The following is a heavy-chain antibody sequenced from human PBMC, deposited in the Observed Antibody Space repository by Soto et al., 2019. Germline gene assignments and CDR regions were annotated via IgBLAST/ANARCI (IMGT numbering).Heavy chain of an antibody. CDR3: ASRLRFLEWLPDYYYYGMDV. J-gene: IGHJ6*02. Sequence: SETLSLTCAVSGGSISSSNWWSWVRQPPGKGLEWIGEIYHSGSTNYNPSLKSRVTISVDKSKNQFSLKLSSVTAADTAVYYCASRLRFLEWLPDYYYYGMDVWGQGTTVTVS. D-gene: IGHD3-3*01. CDR2: IYHSGST. CDR1: GGSISSSNW. V-gene: IGHV4-4*02.